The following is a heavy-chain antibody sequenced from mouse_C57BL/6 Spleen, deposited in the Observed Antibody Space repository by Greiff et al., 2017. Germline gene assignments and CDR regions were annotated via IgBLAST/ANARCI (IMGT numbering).Heavy chain of an antibody. Sequence: DVMLVESGGGLVKPGGSLKLSCAASGFTFSDYGMHWVRQAPEKGLEWVAYISSGSSTIYSADTVKGRFTISRDNAKNTLFLQMTSLRSEDTAMYYCARKDPFTTVPDYWGQGTSVTVSS. D-gene: IGHD1-1*01. CDR1: GFTFSDYG. CDR2: ISSGSSTI. V-gene: IGHV5-17*01. CDR3: ARKDPFTTVPDY. J-gene: IGHJ4*01.